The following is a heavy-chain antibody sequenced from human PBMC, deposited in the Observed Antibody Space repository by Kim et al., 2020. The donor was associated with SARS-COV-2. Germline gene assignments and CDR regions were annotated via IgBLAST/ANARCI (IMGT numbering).Heavy chain of an antibody. CDR3: ARDWGRNRGYAHSWYGFFGSY. V-gene: IGHV1-18*04. D-gene: IGHD6-13*01. Sequence: ASVKVSCKASGYTFTSYGISWVEQAPGHGLDWLGWISASNGNTTYAQKLKGRVTMTTATSTSTAYMELRSLRSDDTAVYYCARDWGRNRGYAHSWYGFFGSYWGQGTLVTVSS. CDR1: GYTFTSYG. CDR2: ISASNGNT. J-gene: IGHJ4*02.